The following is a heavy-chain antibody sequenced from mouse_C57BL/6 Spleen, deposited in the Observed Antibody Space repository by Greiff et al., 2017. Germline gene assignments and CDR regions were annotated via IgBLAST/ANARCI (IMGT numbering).Heavy chain of an antibody. CDR2: IDPSDSYT. Sequence: QVQLQQPGAELVRPGTSAKLSCKASGYTFTSYWMHWVKQRPGQGLEWIGVIDPSDSYTNYNQKFKGKATLTVDTASSTAYMQLSSLTSEDSAVYYCVRTGVMDYWGQGTSVTVSS. D-gene: IGHD4-1*01. CDR3: VRTGVMDY. V-gene: IGHV1-59*01. CDR1: GYTFTSYW. J-gene: IGHJ4*01.